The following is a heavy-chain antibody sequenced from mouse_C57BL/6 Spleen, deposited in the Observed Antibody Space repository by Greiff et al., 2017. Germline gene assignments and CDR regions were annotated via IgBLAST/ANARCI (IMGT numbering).Heavy chain of an antibody. CDR2: INPNNGGT. V-gene: IGHV1-22*01. D-gene: IGHD1-1*01. J-gene: IGHJ2*01. CDR1: GYTFTDYN. CDR3: ARRYGVVAPFDY. Sequence: EVQLQQSGPELVKPGASVKMSCKASGYTFTDYNMHWVKQSHGKSLEWIGYINPNNGGTSYNQKFKGKATLTVNKSSSTAYMELRSLTSEDSAVYYCARRYGVVAPFDYWGQGTTLTVSS.